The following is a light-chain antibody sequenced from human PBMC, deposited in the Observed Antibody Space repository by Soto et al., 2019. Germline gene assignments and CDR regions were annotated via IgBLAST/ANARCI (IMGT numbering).Light chain of an antibody. CDR2: EVT. Sequence: QSALTQPASVSGSPGQSITISCTGTSSDVGGYNFVSWYQQDPGKAPKLMIFEVTNRPSGVSNRFSGSKSGNTASLTISGLQAEDEADYYCSSYPSSSTNVFGTGTKLTVL. CDR3: SSYPSSSTNV. CDR1: SSDVGGYNF. J-gene: IGLJ1*01. V-gene: IGLV2-14*01.